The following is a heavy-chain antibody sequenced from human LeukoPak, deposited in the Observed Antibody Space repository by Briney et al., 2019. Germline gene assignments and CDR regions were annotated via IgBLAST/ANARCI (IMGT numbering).Heavy chain of an antibody. D-gene: IGHD3-3*01. CDR2: INHSGST. V-gene: IGHV4-34*01. Sequence: SETLSLTCAVYGGSFSGYYWSWIRQPPGKGLEWIGEINHSGSTNYNPSLKSRVTISVDTSENQFSLKLSSVTAADTAVYYCARVFPGFGVAKSWGQGTLVTVSS. CDR1: GGSFSGYY. CDR3: ARVFPGFGVAKS. J-gene: IGHJ4*02.